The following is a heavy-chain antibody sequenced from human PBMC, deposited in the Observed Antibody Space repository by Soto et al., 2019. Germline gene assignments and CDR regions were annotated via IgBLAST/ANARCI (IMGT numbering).Heavy chain of an antibody. CDR1: GFTFSSYA. CDR3: AKARDWQLVWDY. CDR2: ISGSGGST. D-gene: IGHD6-6*01. V-gene: IGHV3-23*01. Sequence: GGSLRLSCAASGFTFSSYAMSWVRQAPGKGLEWVSAISGSGGSTYYADSVKGRFTISRDNSKNTLYLQLNSLRAEDTAIYYCAKARDWQLVWDYWGQGTLVTVSS. J-gene: IGHJ4*02.